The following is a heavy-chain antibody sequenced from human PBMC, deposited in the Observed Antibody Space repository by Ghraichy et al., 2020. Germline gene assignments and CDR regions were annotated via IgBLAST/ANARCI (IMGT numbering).Heavy chain of an antibody. CDR2: ISYSGST. D-gene: IGHD3-22*01. J-gene: IGHJ4*02. CDR1: GGSISSGRYY. Sequence: TLSLTCTVSGGSISSGRYYWNWVRQYPGKALEWIGYISYSGSTYYNPSLKSRVIISVDTSKNQFSLKLTSVTAADTAVYYCARDDGRGYDSSGYYDYWGQGTLVTVSS. V-gene: IGHV4-31*03. CDR3: ARDDGRGYDSSGYYDY.